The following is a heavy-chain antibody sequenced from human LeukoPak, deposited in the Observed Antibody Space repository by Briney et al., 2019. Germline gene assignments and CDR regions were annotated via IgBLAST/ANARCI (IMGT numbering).Heavy chain of an antibody. J-gene: IGHJ1*01. Sequence: ASVKVSCKASGYTCTSYGISWVRQAPGQGLEWMGWISAYNGNTNYAQKLQGRVTMTTDTSTSTAYMELRSLRSDDTAVYYCARFHKASAHGHFQHWGQGTLVTVSS. CDR3: ARFHKASAHGHFQH. CDR2: ISAYNGNT. D-gene: IGHD5-12*01. CDR1: GYTCTSYG. V-gene: IGHV1-18*01.